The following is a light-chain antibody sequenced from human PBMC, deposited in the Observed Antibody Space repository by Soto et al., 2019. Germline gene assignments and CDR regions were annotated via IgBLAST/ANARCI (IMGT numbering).Light chain of an antibody. CDR3: QQRRYWPVT. Sequence: EIVLTQSPAILSMSPGERATLSCRASQSVSSYFAWYQQKPGQAPGLLIYDASNRATGVPARFSGGGSGTDFTLTISSLEPEDFAVYYCQQRRYWPVTFGQGTKVEIK. V-gene: IGKV3-11*01. CDR2: DAS. CDR1: QSVSSY. J-gene: IGKJ1*01.